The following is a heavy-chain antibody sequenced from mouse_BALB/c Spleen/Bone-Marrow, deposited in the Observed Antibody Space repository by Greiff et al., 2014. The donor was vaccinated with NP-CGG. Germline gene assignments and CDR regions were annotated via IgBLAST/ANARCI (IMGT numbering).Heavy chain of an antibody. J-gene: IGHJ3*01. CDR3: TTYYSSRFTY. Sequence: EVQLQQSGAELVKPGASVKLSCTASGFNIKDTYMHWVKQRPEQGLEWIGRIDPANGNTKYDLKFQGKATITADTSSNTAYLQLSSLPSEDTAVYYCTTYYSSRFTYWGQGTLVTVSA. CDR2: IDPANGNT. CDR1: GFNIKDTY. D-gene: IGHD2-12*01. V-gene: IGHV14-3*02.